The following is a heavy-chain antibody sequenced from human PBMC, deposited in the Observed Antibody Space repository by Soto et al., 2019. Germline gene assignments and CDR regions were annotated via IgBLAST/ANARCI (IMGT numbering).Heavy chain of an antibody. CDR1: GFTVSSSY. V-gene: IGHV3-66*01. Sequence: EVQLVESGGGLVQPGGSLRLSCAASGFTVSSSYLYWVHQAPGKGLEWVSSIYKSGDTYYADSVKGRFTISRDNYKSTLFLQMNSLRAEDTAVYYCARGTVGTNPNWLGPWGQGTLVTVSS. CDR2: IYKSGDT. CDR3: ARGTVGTNPNWLGP. J-gene: IGHJ5*02. D-gene: IGHD1-26*01.